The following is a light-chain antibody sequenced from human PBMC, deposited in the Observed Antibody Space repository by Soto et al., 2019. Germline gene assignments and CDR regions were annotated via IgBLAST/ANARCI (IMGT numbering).Light chain of an antibody. CDR2: EVS. V-gene: IGLV2-14*01. CDR1: SSDVGDFDC. CDR3: SSYTSSSTLV. Sequence: QSALTQPASVSGSPGQSISISCNGTSSDVGDFDCVSWYQQHPGKAPKLMIYEVSDRPSGVSNRFSGSKSGDTASLTISGLQAEDEADYYCSSYTSSSTLVFGGGPKLTVL. J-gene: IGLJ2*01.